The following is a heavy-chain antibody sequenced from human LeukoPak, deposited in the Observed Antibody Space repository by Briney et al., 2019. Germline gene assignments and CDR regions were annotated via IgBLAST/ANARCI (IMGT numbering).Heavy chain of an antibody. CDR3: ARHSSGCLDY. J-gene: IGHJ4*02. D-gene: IGHD6-19*01. CDR2: ISGNDGAT. CDR1: GFTFSTYA. Sequence: GGSLRLSCAASGFTFSTYAMSWVRQAPGKGLEWVSAISGNDGATYYADSVEGRFTISRDNSKNTLYLQVGSLRAEDMAVYYCARHSSGCLDYWGQGTLVTVSS. V-gene: IGHV3-23*01.